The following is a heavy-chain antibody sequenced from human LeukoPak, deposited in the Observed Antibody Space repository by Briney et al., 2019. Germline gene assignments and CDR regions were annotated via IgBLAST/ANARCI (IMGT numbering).Heavy chain of an antibody. V-gene: IGHV4-59*08. CDR1: GGSISNYY. J-gene: IGHJ6*02. Sequence: PSETLSLACTVSGGSISNYYWRGLRQPPGKGLEWIGYIYYSGSTNYNPSLKSRVTISVDTSKNQFSLKLSSVTAADTAVYYCARRHGDYYYYGMDVWGQGTTVTASS. D-gene: IGHD4-17*01. CDR2: IYYSGST. CDR3: ARRHGDYYYYGMDV.